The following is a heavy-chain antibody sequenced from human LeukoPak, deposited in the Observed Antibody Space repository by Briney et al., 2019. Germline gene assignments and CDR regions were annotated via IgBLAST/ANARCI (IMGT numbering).Heavy chain of an antibody. D-gene: IGHD2-15*01. Sequence: SETLSLTCAVYGGAFSGYYWSWIRQPPGKGLEWIGEINHTGSTNYNPSLKSRVTISVDTSKNQFSLKLNSVTAADTAVYYCARVARYSGNSYFDYWGQGTLVTVSS. CDR2: INHTGST. V-gene: IGHV4-34*01. CDR3: ARVARYSGNSYFDY. J-gene: IGHJ4*02. CDR1: GGAFSGYY.